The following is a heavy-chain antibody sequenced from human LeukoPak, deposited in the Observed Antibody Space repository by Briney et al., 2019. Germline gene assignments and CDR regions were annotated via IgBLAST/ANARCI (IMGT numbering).Heavy chain of an antibody. CDR1: GFTFSSYG. D-gene: IGHD2-15*01. CDR3: ARDCLGGGSCYGFDY. V-gene: IGHV3-33*01. J-gene: IGHJ4*02. CDR2: IWYDGSNK. Sequence: PGRSLRLSCAASGFTFSSYGMHWVRQAPGKGLEWVAVIWYDGSNKYYADSVKGRFTISRDNSKNTLYLQMNSLRDEDTAVYYCARDCLGGGSCYGFDYWGQGTLVTVSS.